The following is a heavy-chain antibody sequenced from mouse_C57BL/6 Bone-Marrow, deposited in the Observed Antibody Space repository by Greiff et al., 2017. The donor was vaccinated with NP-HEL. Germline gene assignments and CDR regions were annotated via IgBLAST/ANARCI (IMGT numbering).Heavy chain of an antibody. D-gene: IGHD4-1*01. J-gene: IGHJ4*01. V-gene: IGHV3-6*01. CDR3: ARPNWDGDYAMDY. CDR1: GYSITSGYY. CDR2: ISYDGSN. Sequence: EVKLQESGPGLVKPSQSLSLTCSVTGYSITSGYYWNWIRQFPGNKLEWMGYISYDGSNNYNPSLKNRISITRDTSKNQFFLKFNSVTTEDTATYYCARPNWDGDYAMDYWGQGTSVTVSS.